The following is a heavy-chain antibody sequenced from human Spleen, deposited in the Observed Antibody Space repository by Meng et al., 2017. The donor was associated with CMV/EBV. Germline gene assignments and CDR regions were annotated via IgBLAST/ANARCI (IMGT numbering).Heavy chain of an antibody. V-gene: IGHV4-61*01. CDR2: VYYTGST. Sequence: SGNSVPSGTFYWSWIRQPPGKGLEWIGYVYYTGSTNYNPSLRSRVTISVDTSKNQFSLKVNSVTAADTAVYYCARGATITDAWFAPWGQGSLVTVSS. D-gene: IGHD1-14*01. J-gene: IGHJ5*02. CDR1: GNSVPSGTFY. CDR3: ARGATITDAWFAP.